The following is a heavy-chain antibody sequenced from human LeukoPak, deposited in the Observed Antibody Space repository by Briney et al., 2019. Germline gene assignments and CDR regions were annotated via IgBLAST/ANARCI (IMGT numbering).Heavy chain of an antibody. D-gene: IGHD6-13*01. J-gene: IGHJ4*02. CDR1: GFTFNKYA. CDR2: ISYDEKDK. CDR3: ARDGGAAATSMDY. V-gene: IGHV3-30*04. Sequence: GRSLRLSCAASGFTFNKYAMHWVRQSPGKGLEWVAVISYDEKDKYYADSVKGRFTISKDNSKNTLYLQMNSLRPEDTAVYYCARDGGAAATSMDYWGQGTLVTVSS.